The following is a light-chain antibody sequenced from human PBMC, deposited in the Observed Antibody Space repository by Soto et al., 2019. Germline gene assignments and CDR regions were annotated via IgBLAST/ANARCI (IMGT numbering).Light chain of an antibody. V-gene: IGLV2-14*01. Sequence: QSALTQPASVSGSPGQSITISCTGTSSDVGGYNYVSWYQQHPGKAPKLMIYDVSNRPSGVSYRFSGSKSGNTASLTISGLQAEDEADYYCSSYTISSTLLFGGGTKVTVL. CDR2: DVS. J-gene: IGLJ2*01. CDR1: SSDVGGYNY. CDR3: SSYTISSTLL.